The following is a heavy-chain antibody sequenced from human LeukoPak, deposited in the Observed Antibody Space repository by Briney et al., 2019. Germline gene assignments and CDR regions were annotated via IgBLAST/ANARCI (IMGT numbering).Heavy chain of an antibody. Sequence: GGSLRLSCAASGFTFDDYAMHWVRQAPGKGLEWVSGTSWNSGSIGYADSVKGRFTISRDNAKNSPYLQMNSLRAEDTALYYCANLGSGWPFEYWGQGTLVTVSS. CDR2: TSWNSGSI. CDR3: ANLGSGWPFEY. CDR1: GFTFDDYA. J-gene: IGHJ4*02. V-gene: IGHV3-9*01. D-gene: IGHD6-19*01.